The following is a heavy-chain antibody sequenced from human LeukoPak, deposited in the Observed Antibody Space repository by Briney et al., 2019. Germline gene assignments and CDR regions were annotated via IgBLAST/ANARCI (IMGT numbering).Heavy chain of an antibody. Sequence: GGSLRLSCAASGFTFDDYAMHWVRQAPGKGLEWVSGISWNSGSIGYADSVKGRFTISRDNAKYSLYLQMNSLRAEDTALYYCAKDLTGYSSSWGQGTTVTVSS. CDR3: AKDLTGYSSS. CDR1: GFTFDDYA. CDR2: ISWNSGSI. D-gene: IGHD6-13*01. J-gene: IGHJ6*02. V-gene: IGHV3-9*01.